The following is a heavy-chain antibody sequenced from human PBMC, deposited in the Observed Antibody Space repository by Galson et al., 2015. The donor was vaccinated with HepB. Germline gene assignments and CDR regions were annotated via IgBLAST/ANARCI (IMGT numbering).Heavy chain of an antibody. Sequence: QVQLQESGPGLVKPSETLSLTCTVSGGSISSGGYYWSWIRQHPGKGLEWIGYIYYSGSTYYNPSLKSRVTISVDTSKNQFSLKLSSVTAADTAVYYCARDCGGDCYSGKDAFDIWGQGTMVTVPS. CDR3: ARDCGGDCYSGKDAFDI. D-gene: IGHD2-21*02. J-gene: IGHJ3*02. V-gene: IGHV4-31*03. CDR1: GGSISSGGYY. CDR2: IYYSGST.